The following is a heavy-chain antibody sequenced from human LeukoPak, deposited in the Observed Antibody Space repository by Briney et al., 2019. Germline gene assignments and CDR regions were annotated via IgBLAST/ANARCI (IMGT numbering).Heavy chain of an antibody. CDR2: IYYSGNT. D-gene: IGHD3-10*01. Sequence: PGGSLRLSCAASGFTFSSYEMNWVRQAPGKGLEWIGSIYYSGNTYYNPSLKSRVTISVDTSKNQFSLNLSSVTAADTAVYYCARHQSSGTYYSPPHYWGQGILVTVSS. V-gene: IGHV4-39*01. CDR1: GFTFSSYE. CDR3: ARHQSSGTYYSPPHY. J-gene: IGHJ4*02.